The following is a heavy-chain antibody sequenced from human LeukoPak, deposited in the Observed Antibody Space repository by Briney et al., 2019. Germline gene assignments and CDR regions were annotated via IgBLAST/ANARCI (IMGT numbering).Heavy chain of an antibody. V-gene: IGHV3-7*01. D-gene: IGHD5-12*01. Sequence: QPGGSLRLSCVASGFTFTQYWMTWVRQAPGKGLEWVARLHPDGSERNYVGSVEGRFTVLGDNATRSMFLQMHSLRVEDTAVYYCARGGYSFDYLGQGTLVTVPS. CDR1: GFTFTQYW. CDR2: LHPDGSER. J-gene: IGHJ4*02. CDR3: ARGGYSFDY.